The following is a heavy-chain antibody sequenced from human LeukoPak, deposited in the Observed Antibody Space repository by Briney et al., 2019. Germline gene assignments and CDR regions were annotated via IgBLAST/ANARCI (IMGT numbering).Heavy chain of an antibody. D-gene: IGHD6-13*01. J-gene: IGHJ5*02. V-gene: IGHV3-21*01. CDR2: ISSSSSYI. CDR1: GFTFSSYS. Sequence: GGSLRLSCAASGFTFSSYSMNWVRQAPGKGLEWVSSISSSSSYIYYADSVKGRFTISRDNAKNSLYLQMNSLRAEDTAVYYCARGIASGIDFFDPWGQGTLVTVSS. CDR3: ARGIASGIDFFDP.